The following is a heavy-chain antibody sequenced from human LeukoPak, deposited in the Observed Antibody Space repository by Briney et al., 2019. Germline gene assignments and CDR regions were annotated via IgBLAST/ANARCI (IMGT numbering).Heavy chain of an antibody. CDR3: VRLRRNSDTSGFYYYYAY. V-gene: IGHV3-21*01. CDR1: GYTFSSYS. J-gene: IGHJ4*02. CDR2: ISVRSNYI. D-gene: IGHD3-22*01. Sequence: KPGGSLRLSCAASGYTFSSYSINWVRQAPGKGLEWVSSISVRSNYIYYADSVRGRFSISRDDARDSLYLQMNSLRAEDTAVYYCVRLRRNSDTSGFYYYYAYWGQGTLVTVSS.